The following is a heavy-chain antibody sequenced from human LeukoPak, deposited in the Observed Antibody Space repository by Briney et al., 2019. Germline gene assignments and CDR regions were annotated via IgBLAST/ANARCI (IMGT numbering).Heavy chain of an antibody. V-gene: IGHV4-59*01. CDR2: IYYSGST. D-gene: IGHD1-26*01. CDR1: GGSISSYY. CDR3: AKDFLGTYYSPEY. J-gene: IGHJ4*02. Sequence: SETLSLTCTVSGGSISSYYWSWIRQPPGKGLEWIGYIYYSGSTNYNPSLKSRVTISVDTSKNQFSLKLSSVTAADTAVYYCAKDFLGTYYSPEYWGQGTLVTVSS.